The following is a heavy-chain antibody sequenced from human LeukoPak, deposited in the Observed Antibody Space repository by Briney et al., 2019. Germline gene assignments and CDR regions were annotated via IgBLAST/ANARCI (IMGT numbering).Heavy chain of an antibody. D-gene: IGHD1-14*01. J-gene: IGHJ4*02. CDR3: ARLTHHPQGLIYY. Sequence: SETLSLTCTVSGYCISSGYYWGWIRQPPGKGLEWIGSIYYSGSTYYNPSLKSRVTISVDTSKNQFSLKLSSVTAADTAVYYCARLTHHPQGLIYYWGQGTLVTVSS. CDR2: IYYSGST. CDR1: GYCISSGYY. V-gene: IGHV4-38-2*02.